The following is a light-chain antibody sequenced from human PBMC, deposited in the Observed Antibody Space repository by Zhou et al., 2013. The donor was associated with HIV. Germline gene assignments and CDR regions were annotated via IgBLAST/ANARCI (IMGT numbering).Light chain of an antibody. CDR2: GAS. CDR3: QHYGVSPYT. V-gene: IGKV3-15*01. J-gene: IGKJ2*01. Sequence: EIVLTQSPATLSVSPGERATLSCRASQSVSNNLAWYQQKPGQSPRLLIYGASTRATGIPARFSGSGSGTEFTLTISRLEPEDFAVYYCQHYGVSPYTFGPGTKLEI. CDR1: QSVSNN.